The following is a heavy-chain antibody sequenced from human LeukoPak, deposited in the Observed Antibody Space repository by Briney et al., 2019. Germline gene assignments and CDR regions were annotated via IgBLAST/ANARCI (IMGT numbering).Heavy chain of an antibody. CDR3: AREPPWNYDSSGYRFDI. Sequence: PSETLSLTCTVSGGSISSSSYYWGWIRRPPGKGLEWIGSIYHSGSTYYNPSLKSRVTISVDTSKNQFSLKLSSVTAADTAVYYCAREPPWNYDSSGYRFDIWGQGTMVTVSS. V-gene: IGHV4-39*07. CDR2: IYHSGST. D-gene: IGHD3-22*01. J-gene: IGHJ3*02. CDR1: GGSISSSSYY.